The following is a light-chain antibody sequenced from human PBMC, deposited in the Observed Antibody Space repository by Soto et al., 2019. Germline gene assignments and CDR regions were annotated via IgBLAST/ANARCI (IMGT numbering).Light chain of an antibody. J-gene: IGKJ5*01. V-gene: IGKV3D-15*01. CDR3: QQRYNWPIT. CDR1: QSVTNN. CDR2: GAS. Sequence: EIVMTQPPDTLSVSPGERATLSCRASQSVTNNLAWYQQKPGQAPRLLIYGASTRATGIPDRFTGSGSGTDFTLSVSRLEPEDFSVYYCQQRYNWPITFGQGTRLEI.